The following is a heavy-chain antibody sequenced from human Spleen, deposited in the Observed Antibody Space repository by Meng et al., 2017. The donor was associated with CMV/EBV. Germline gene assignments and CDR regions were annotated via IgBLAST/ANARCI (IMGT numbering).Heavy chain of an antibody. J-gene: IGHJ4*02. Sequence: AASGFTVSSNGMSWVRQAPGKGLELVSAFSGSGGGTYYASSVKGRFTISRDNSKNTLYLQMNSLRADDTAVYYCAKGITGTSPFDYWGQGTLVTVSS. CDR2: FSGSGGGT. CDR3: AKGITGTSPFDY. CDR1: GFTVSSNG. D-gene: IGHD1-7*01. V-gene: IGHV3-23*01.